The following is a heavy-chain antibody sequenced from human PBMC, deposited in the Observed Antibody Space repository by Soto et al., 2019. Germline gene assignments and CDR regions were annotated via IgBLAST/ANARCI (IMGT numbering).Heavy chain of an antibody. J-gene: IGHJ6*02. CDR3: ARDVESGSSQYYYDYYGMDV. Sequence: QVQLVESVGGVVQPGRSLRLSCAASGFTFSSYAMHWVRQAPGKGLEWVAVISYDGSNKYYADSVKGRFTISRDNSKNTLYMQMNSLRAEDTAVYYCARDVESGSSQYYYDYYGMDVWGQGTTVTVSS. CDR1: GFTFSSYA. V-gene: IGHV3-30-3*01. D-gene: IGHD1-26*01. CDR2: ISYDGSNK.